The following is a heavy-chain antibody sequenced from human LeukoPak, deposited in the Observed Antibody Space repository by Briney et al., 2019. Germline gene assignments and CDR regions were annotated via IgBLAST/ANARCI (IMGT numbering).Heavy chain of an antibody. Sequence: GASVKVSCKSSGYTFTTYGINWVRQAPGQGLEWMGWITPSTGNTRYAQKVQGRVTMTTDTSTSSAYMELRSLTSDDTAIYYCARVCNWDVYNTRGDPTDFWGQGTLVTVSS. D-gene: IGHD5-24*01. J-gene: IGHJ4*02. CDR1: GYTFTTYG. V-gene: IGHV1-18*01. CDR3: ARVCNWDVYNTRGDPTDF. CDR2: ITPSTGNT.